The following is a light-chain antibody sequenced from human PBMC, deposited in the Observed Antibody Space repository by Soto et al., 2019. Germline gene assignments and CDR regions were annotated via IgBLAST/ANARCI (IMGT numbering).Light chain of an antibody. J-gene: IGKJ5*01. V-gene: IGKV1-5*01. Sequence: DIQMTQSPSSLSASVGDRVTITCRASQSISSWLAWYQQKPGKAPKLLIFDASTLESGVPSRFRGSGSGTEFTLTISSLHPDDFATYYCQKYNSAPLTFGQGTRLEIK. CDR1: QSISSW. CDR3: QKYNSAPLT. CDR2: DAS.